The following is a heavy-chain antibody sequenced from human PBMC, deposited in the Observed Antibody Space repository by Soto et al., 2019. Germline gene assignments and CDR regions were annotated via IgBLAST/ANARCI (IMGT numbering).Heavy chain of an antibody. CDR3: ARAWGFYFDY. V-gene: IGHV4-59*08. J-gene: IGHJ4*02. CDR2: IYYSGST. D-gene: IGHD3-16*01. Sequence: SETLSLTXTVSGGSISSYYWSWIRQPPGKGLEWIGYIYYSGSTNYNPSLKSRVTISVDTSKNQFSLKLSSVTAADTAVYYCARAWGFYFDYWGQGTLVTVSS. CDR1: GGSISSYY.